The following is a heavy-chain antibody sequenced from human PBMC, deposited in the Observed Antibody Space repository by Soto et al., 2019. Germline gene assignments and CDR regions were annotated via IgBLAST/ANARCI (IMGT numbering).Heavy chain of an antibody. CDR3: VRGGYVHAFDY. V-gene: IGHV4-59*01. Sequence: PSEALSVTCTFSGGSISYYYWCWIRQPPGKGLEWIGSIYYSGNTHYNPSLKSRVTISVDTSMNQFSLNLDSVTAVDSAVYYCVRGGYVHAFDYWGHGAMVTVSS. D-gene: IGHD5-12*01. J-gene: IGHJ4*01. CDR1: GGSISYYY. CDR2: IYYSGNT.